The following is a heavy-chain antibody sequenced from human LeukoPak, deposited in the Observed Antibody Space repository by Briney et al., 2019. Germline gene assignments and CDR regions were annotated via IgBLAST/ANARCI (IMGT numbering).Heavy chain of an antibody. CDR3: GRDYHLGGIDV. CDR1: GYTFTRYY. J-gene: IGHJ6*02. Sequence: ASVKVSCKASGYTFTRYYMHWVRQAPGQGLEWMGVINPSASSTSYAQKFQGRVTMTRDTSTSTVYMELSSLRSDDTAVYYCGRDYHLGGIDVWGQGTTVTVSS. CDR2: INPSASST. D-gene: IGHD3-3*02. V-gene: IGHV1-46*01.